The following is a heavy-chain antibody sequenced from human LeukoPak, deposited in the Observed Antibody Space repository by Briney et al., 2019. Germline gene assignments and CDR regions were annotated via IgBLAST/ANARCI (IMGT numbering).Heavy chain of an antibody. V-gene: IGHV3-30*02. D-gene: IGHD3-10*01. CDR2: IRYDGSNK. J-gene: IGHJ6*03. Sequence: GGSLRLSCAASGFTFSSYGFHWVRQAPGRGLEWVAFIRYDGSNKYYADSVKGRFTISRDNSKNTLYLQMNSLRAEDTAVYYCAKIGYSGSGVGYYMDVWGKGTTVTISS. CDR3: AKIGYSGSGVGYYMDV. CDR1: GFTFSSYG.